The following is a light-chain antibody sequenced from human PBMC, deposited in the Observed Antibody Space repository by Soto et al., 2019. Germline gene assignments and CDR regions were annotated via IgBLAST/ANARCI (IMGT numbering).Light chain of an antibody. J-gene: IGKJ1*01. Sequence: NVLTQSPVTLSLSPWQRATLSCRASQSLSGNYLAWYQQKPGQAPRVLIYRASIRATGISDRFSGSGSGTDFTLTISRLEPEDFAVYYCQHYGASPWTFGQGTKVDIK. CDR2: RAS. CDR3: QHYGASPWT. CDR1: QSLSGNY. V-gene: IGKV3-20*01.